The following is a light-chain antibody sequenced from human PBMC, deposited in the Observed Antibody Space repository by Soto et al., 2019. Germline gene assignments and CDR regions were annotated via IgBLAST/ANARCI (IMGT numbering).Light chain of an antibody. Sequence: DIVLTQSPATLSLSPGERATLSCRASQSVGTYLAWYQQKPGQTPSLLIYDTSNRATGIPARFSGSGSGTDFTLTISSLESEDFAVYYCQQRSHWARTVGQGTKVEI. CDR3: QQRSHWART. CDR2: DTS. V-gene: IGKV3-11*01. CDR1: QSVGTY. J-gene: IGKJ1*01.